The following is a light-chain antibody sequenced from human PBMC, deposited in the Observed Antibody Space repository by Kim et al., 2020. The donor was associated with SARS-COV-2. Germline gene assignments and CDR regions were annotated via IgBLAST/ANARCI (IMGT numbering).Light chain of an antibody. CDR3: NSRDSSGNHWV. V-gene: IGLV3-19*01. CDR2: GKN. Sequence: SSELTQDPAVSVALAQTDRITCRGDSRSSYYASWYQQKPGQAPVLVIYGKNNRPSGIPDRFSGSSSGNTASLTITGAQAEDEADYYCNSRDSSGNHWVFG. CDR1: SRSSYY. J-gene: IGLJ3*02.